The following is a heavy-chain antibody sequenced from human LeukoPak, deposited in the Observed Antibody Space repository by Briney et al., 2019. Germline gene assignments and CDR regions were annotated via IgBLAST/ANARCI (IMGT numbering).Heavy chain of an antibody. Sequence: PSETLSLTCTVSGGSISSSSYYWGWIRQPPGKGLEGIGSIYYSGGTYYNPALKSRVTISVDTSKNQFSLKLSSVTAADTAVYYCARHYIGYCSSTSCYGSYYFDYWGQGTLVTVSS. D-gene: IGHD2-2*01. CDR3: ARHYIGYCSSTSCYGSYYFDY. V-gene: IGHV4-39*01. J-gene: IGHJ4*02. CDR1: GGSISSSSYY. CDR2: IYYSGGT.